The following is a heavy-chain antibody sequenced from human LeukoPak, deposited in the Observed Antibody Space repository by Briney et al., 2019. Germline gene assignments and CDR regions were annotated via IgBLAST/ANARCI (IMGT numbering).Heavy chain of an antibody. V-gene: IGHV4-31*03. D-gene: IGHD2-8*02. CDR2: IYYSGST. CDR3: VRDSGAVEDTGVGFDY. J-gene: IGHJ4*02. Sequence: PSETLSLTCTVSGGSISSGGYYWSWIRQHPGKGLEWIGYIYYSGSTYYNPSLKSRVTISVDTSKNQFSLKLSSVTAADTAVYYCVRDSGAVEDTGVGFDYWGQGTLVTVSS. CDR1: GGSISSGGYY.